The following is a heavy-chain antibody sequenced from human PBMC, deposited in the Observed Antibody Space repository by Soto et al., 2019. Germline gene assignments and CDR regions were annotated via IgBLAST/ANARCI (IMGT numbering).Heavy chain of an antibody. D-gene: IGHD6-13*01. CDR3: VVWGIAAAGTPFYYFDY. J-gene: IGHJ4*02. V-gene: IGHV1-8*01. CDR2: MNPNSGNT. Sequence: QVQLVQSGAEVKKPGASVKVSCKASGYTFTSYDINWVRQATGQGLEWMGWMNPNSGNTGYAQKFQGRVTMPQNTTLITAYMELSSLRSEDTGVYYCVVWGIAAAGTPFYYFDYWGQGTLVTVSS. CDR1: GYTFTSYD.